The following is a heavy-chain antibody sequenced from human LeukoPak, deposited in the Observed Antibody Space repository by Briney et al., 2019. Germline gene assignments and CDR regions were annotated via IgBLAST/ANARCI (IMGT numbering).Heavy chain of an antibody. D-gene: IGHD2-15*01. CDR3: AKDREVVAANYFDY. J-gene: IGHJ4*02. Sequence: RGGSLRLSRAASGFTLDVYAMHWVPDAPGKGLEWGSGIIWNSGSIRYADSLKGRFTISRDNAKNSLYLQMNSLRAEDTALYSCAKDREVVAANYFDYSGQGTLVTVSS. CDR1: GFTLDVYA. V-gene: IGHV3-9*01. CDR2: IIWNSGSI.